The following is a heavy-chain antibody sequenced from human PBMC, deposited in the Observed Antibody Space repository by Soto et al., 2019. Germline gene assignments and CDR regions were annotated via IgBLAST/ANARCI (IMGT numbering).Heavy chain of an antibody. CDR3: ARGHYTDCSHGVCSLFYNHEMDV. CDR2: INPKSGGT. D-gene: IGHD2-8*01. J-gene: IGHJ6*02. V-gene: IGHV1-2*04. CDR1: GYSFTDYH. Sequence: ASVKVSCKASGYSFTDYHIHWVRQAPGQGLEWLGRINPKSGGTSTAQKFQGWVTMTRDRSISTVYMELTRLRSDDTAVYFCARGHYTDCSHGVCSLFYNHEMDVWGQGTTVTVSS.